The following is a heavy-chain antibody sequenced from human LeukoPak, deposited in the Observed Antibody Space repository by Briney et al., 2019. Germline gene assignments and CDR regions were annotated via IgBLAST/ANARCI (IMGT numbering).Heavy chain of an antibody. J-gene: IGHJ4*02. CDR1: GFTFSSYA. Sequence: GESLRLSCAASGFTFSSYAMHWVRQAPGKGLEYVSAISSNGGSTYYANSVMGRFTISRDNSNNALYLQMNSPRAEDTAVYFCGKGGSSWSRWDYWGQGTLVTVSS. D-gene: IGHD6-13*01. CDR2: ISSNGGST. CDR3: GKGGSSWSRWDY. V-gene: IGHV3-64*01.